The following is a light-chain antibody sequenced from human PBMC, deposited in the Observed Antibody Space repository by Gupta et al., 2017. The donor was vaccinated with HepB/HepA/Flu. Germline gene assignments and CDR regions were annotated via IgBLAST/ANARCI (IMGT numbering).Light chain of an antibody. Sequence: QSVLTQPRSVSGAPGQTVTLSCTGSSSNIGAVYDVHWYQQFPDTPPKLLMYGNNNRPSGVPDRFSGSKSGTSASLAITGLQAEDEADYYCQSYDRNLDYWVFGGGTKLTV. J-gene: IGLJ3*02. V-gene: IGLV1-40*01. CDR3: QSYDRNLDYWV. CDR2: GNN. CDR1: SSNIGAVYD.